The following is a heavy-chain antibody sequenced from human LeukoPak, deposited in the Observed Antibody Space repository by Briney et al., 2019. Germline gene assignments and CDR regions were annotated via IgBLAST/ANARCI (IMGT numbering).Heavy chain of an antibody. D-gene: IGHD3-10*01. V-gene: IGHV1-3*03. J-gene: IGHJ4*02. CDR1: GFTFSSYS. Sequence: GGSLRLSCAASGFTFSSYSMNWVRQAPGERLEWMGWINAGNGNTKYSQEFQGRVTITRDTSASTAYMELSSLRSEDMAVYYCARGSHYYGSGSYTPFDYWGQGTLVTVSS. CDR3: ARGSHYYGSGSYTPFDY. CDR2: INAGNGNT.